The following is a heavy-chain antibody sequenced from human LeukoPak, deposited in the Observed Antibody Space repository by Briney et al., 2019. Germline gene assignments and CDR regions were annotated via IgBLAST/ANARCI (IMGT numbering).Heavy chain of an antibody. CDR2: ISAYNGNT. J-gene: IGHJ3*02. D-gene: IGHD6-13*01. CDR3: AREGSSSWPDAFDI. V-gene: IGHV1-18*01. CDR1: GYTFTSYG. Sequence: GASVKVSCKASGYTFTSYGISWVRQAPGQGLEWTGWISAYNGNTNYAQKLQGRVTMTRDTSTSTVYMELSSLRSEDTAVYYCAREGSSSWPDAFDIWGQGTMVTVSS.